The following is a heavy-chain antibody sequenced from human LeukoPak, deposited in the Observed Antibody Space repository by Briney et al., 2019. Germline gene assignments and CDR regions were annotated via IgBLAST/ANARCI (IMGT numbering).Heavy chain of an antibody. CDR2: INSSGGGT. J-gene: IGHJ4*02. D-gene: IGHD3-22*01. V-gene: IGHV1-46*01. CDR1: GYTFTNYY. Sequence: ASVKVSCKASGYTFTNYYMHWVRQAPGQGLEWMGVINSSGGGTTYAQKFQGRVTMTTDTSTSTAYMELRSLRSDDTAVYYCATLTNYYDSSGYLDYWGQGTLVTVSS. CDR3: ATLTNYYDSSGYLDY.